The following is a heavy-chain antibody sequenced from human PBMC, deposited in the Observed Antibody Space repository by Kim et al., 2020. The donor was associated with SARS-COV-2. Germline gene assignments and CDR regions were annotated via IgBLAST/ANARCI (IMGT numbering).Heavy chain of an antibody. CDR3: ARDPLERPGDAFDI. J-gene: IGHJ3*02. CDR1: GFTFSSYS. CDR2: ISSSSSYI. V-gene: IGHV3-21*01. Sequence: GGSLRLSCAASGFTFSSYSMNWVRQAPGKGLEWVSSISSSSSYIYYADSVKGRFTISRDNAKNSLYLQMNSLRAEDTAVYYCARDPLERPGDAFDIWGQGTMVTVSS. D-gene: IGHD1-1*01.